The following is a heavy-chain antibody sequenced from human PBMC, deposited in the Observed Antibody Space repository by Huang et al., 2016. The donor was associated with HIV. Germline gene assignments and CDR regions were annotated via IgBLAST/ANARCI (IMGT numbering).Heavy chain of an antibody. CDR3: AKDGRGSGTYYDYFEY. CDR2: ITYDGSSK. Sequence: VQLVESGGGVVQPGRSLRLSCAAFGFTCNKFDMHWVRQAPGKGLEWVAIITYDGSSKYHAYSVKGRFTISRDNSKNTVYLKMHSLRVEDTAVYYCAKDGRGSGTYYDYFEYWGQGTLVTVSS. D-gene: IGHD1-26*01. CDR1: GFTCNKFD. V-gene: IGHV3-30*18. J-gene: IGHJ4*02.